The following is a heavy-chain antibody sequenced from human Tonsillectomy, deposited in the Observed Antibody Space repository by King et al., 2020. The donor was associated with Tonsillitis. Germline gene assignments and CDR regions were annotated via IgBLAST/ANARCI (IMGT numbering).Heavy chain of an antibody. D-gene: IGHD5-24*01. V-gene: IGHV3-30*02. CDR3: ANSIGMATFDN. CDR2: IRYDGSNK. J-gene: IGHJ4*02. Sequence: VQLVQSGGGVVQPGGSLRLSCAASGFTFSRYGMHWVRQAPGKGLEWVTFIRYDGSNKYYADSVKGRFTISRDNSKNTLYLQMNSLTLVDTAMYYCANSIGMATFDNWGQGTLVTVSS. CDR1: GFTFSRYG.